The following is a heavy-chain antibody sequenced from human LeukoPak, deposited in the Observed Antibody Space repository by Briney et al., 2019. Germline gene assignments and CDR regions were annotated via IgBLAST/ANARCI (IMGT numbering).Heavy chain of an antibody. V-gene: IGHV4-59*08. CDR3: ARHSSGYLSYFDY. D-gene: IGHD3-22*01. Sequence: TETLSLTCTVSGGSISSYHWSWIRQPPGKGLEWIGYIYDSGSTNYNPSLKSRVTISLDTSKNQFSLKVSSVTAADTAVYYCARHSSGYLSYFDYWGQGTLVPVSS. J-gene: IGHJ4*02. CDR2: IYDSGST. CDR1: GGSISSYH.